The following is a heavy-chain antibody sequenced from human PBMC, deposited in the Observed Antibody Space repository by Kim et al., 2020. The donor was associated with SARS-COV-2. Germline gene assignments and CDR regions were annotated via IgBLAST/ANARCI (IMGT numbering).Heavy chain of an antibody. CDR2: ISSSSSYI. CDR3: ARDTRSGSYFDWFDP. D-gene: IGHD1-26*01. J-gene: IGHJ5*02. Sequence: GGSLRLSCAASGFTFSSYSMNWVRQAPGKGLEWVSSISSSSSYIYYADSVKGRFTISRDNAKNSLYLQMNSLRAEDTAVYYCARDTRSGSYFDWFDPWGQGTLVTVSS. CDR1: GFTFSSYS. V-gene: IGHV3-21*01.